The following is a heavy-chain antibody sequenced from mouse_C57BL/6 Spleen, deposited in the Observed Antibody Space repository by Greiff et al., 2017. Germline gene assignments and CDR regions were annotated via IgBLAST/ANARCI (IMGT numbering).Heavy chain of an antibody. Sequence: QVHVKQPGAELVKPGASVKLSCKASGYTFTSYWMHWVKQRPGQGLEWIGMIHPNSGSTNYNEKFKSKATLTVDKSSSTAYMQLSSLTSEDSAVYYCAREVVTTEGFDYWGQGTTLTVSS. J-gene: IGHJ2*01. V-gene: IGHV1-64*01. CDR1: GYTFTSYW. CDR3: AREVVTTEGFDY. D-gene: IGHD2-3*01. CDR2: IHPNSGST.